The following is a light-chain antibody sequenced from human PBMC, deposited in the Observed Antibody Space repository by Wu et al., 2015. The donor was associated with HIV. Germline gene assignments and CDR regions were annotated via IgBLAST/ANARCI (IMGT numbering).Light chain of an antibody. CDR1: QSVSSSY. CDR2: GAS. Sequence: EIVLTQSPGTLSLSPGERATLSCRASQSVSSSYLAWYQQKPGQAPRLLIYGASSRATGIPDRFSGSGSGTDFTLTISRLEPEDFAVYYCQQYGSSPLYSFGRRGPSVGIK. J-gene: IGKJ2*03. V-gene: IGKV3-20*01. CDR3: QQYGSSPLYS.